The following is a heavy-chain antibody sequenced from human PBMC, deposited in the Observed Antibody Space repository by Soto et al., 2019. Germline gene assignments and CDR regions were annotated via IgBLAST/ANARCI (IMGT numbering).Heavy chain of an antibody. CDR2: IYYSGST. D-gene: IGHD4-17*01. J-gene: IGHJ6*03. CDR1: GGSISSSSYY. CDR3: ARYGDYEDYYYYMDV. Sequence: SETLSLTCTVSGGSISSSSYYWGWIRQPPGKGLEWIGSIYYSGSTYYNPSLKSRVTISVDTSKNQFSLKLSSVTAADTAVYYCARYGDYEDYYYYMDVWGKGTTVTVSS. V-gene: IGHV4-39*07.